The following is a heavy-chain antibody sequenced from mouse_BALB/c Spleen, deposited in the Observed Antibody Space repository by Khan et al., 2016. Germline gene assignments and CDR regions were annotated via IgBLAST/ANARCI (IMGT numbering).Heavy chain of an antibody. Sequence: QVQLQQSGAELVKPGASVKMSCKASGYTFTSYNMHWVKQTPGQGLEWIGAIYPGNGDTSYNQKFKGKATLTADKSSSTAYMQLSSLTSEDSAVYYCAREGNYFDDWGQGTTLTVSA. CDR2: IYPGNGDT. D-gene: IGHD2-14*01. CDR3: AREGNYFDD. J-gene: IGHJ2*01. CDR1: GYTFTSYN. V-gene: IGHV1-12*01.